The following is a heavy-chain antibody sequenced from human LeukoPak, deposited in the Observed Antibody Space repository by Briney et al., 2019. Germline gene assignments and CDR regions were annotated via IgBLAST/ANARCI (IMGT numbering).Heavy chain of an antibody. J-gene: IGHJ4*02. CDR1: GFTFGRSW. Sequence: GGSLRLSCGVSGFTFGRSWMSWVRQTPAKGLEFVANIKEDGSVRNYVDSVQGRFTISRDNAKNSLYLHMNSLRAEDTAVYYCARDPGYSSFDYWGQGTLVTISS. CDR2: IKEDGSVR. V-gene: IGHV3-7*01. CDR3: ARDPGYSSFDY. D-gene: IGHD6-13*01.